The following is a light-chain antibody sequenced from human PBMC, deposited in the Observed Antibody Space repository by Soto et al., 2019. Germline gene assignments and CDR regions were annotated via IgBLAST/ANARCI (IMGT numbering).Light chain of an antibody. Sequence: EIVMTQSPATLSVSPGERATLSCRASQSVSSNLAWYQQKPGQAPRLLISGASSRAADIPDRFSGSGSGTDFTLTISRLEPEDFAVYYCQQYGNSPQTFGQGTKVDIK. V-gene: IGKV3-20*01. CDR3: QQYGNSPQT. CDR1: QSVSSN. J-gene: IGKJ1*01. CDR2: GAS.